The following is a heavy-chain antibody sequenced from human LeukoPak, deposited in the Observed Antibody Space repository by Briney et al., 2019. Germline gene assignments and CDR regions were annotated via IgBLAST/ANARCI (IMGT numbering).Heavy chain of an antibody. CDR1: GFTFSSYW. V-gene: IGHV3-7*01. CDR2: IKQDGSEK. Sequence: GSLRLSCAASGFTFSSYWMSWVRQAPGKGLEWVANIKQDGSEKYYVDSVKGRFTISRDNAKNSLYLQMNSLRAEDTAVYYCARDSLAYCSSTSCADYMDVWGKGTTVTVSS. CDR3: ARDSLAYCSSTSCADYMDV. D-gene: IGHD2-2*01. J-gene: IGHJ6*03.